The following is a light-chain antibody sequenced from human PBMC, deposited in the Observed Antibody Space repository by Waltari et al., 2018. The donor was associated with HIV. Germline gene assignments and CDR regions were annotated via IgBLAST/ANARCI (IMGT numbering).Light chain of an antibody. CDR1: QSVSTN. Sequence: TVMTQSPATLSVSPGERATLSCRASQSVSTNLAWYQQKPGQAPRLLIYGTSTRATGIPNRFSGSGSGTEFTLTISSLQSEDFAVYYCQQYNNWPPGTFGPGTKVDMK. J-gene: IGKJ3*01. CDR3: QQYNNWPPGT. CDR2: GTS. V-gene: IGKV3-15*01.